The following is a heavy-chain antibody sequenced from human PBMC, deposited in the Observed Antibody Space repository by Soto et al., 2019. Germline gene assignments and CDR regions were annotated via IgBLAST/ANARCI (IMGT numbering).Heavy chain of an antibody. J-gene: IGHJ4*02. Sequence: GGSLRLSCAASGGPFSDYGMHWVRQAPGTGLEWVAVISYDGSDKYYADSVKGRFTISRDNSKNRLYLQMNSLRAEDTAVYHCATMERLFDYWGQGTLVTVSS. D-gene: IGHD3-3*01. CDR3: ATMERLFDY. CDR2: ISYDGSDK. V-gene: IGHV3-30*03. CDR1: GGPFSDYG.